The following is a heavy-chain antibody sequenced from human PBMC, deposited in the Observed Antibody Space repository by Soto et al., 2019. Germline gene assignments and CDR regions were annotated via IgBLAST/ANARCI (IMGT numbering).Heavy chain of an antibody. V-gene: IGHV1-69*13. CDR1: GGTFSSYA. CDR2: IIPIFGTA. J-gene: IGHJ3*02. CDR3: AAVNPFAYYYDSSGYWDDAFDI. D-gene: IGHD3-22*01. Sequence: SVKVSCKASGGTFSSYAISWVRQAPGQGLEWMGGIIPIFGTANYAQKFQGRVTITADESTSTAYMELSSLRSEDTAVYYCAAVNPFAYYYDSSGYWDDAFDIWGQGTMVTVSS.